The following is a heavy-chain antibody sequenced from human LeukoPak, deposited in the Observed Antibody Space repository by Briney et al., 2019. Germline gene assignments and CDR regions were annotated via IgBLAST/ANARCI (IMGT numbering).Heavy chain of an antibody. J-gene: IGHJ6*02. CDR1: GGSFSGYY. CDR3: ARGPDMTTVTPTNYYYFAMDV. D-gene: IGHD4-17*01. CDR2: INDSGST. Sequence: SETLSLTCAVYGGSFSGYYWSWIRQPPGKGLDWIGEINDSGSTNYNPSLKSRVTISVDTSKNQFSLKLSSVTAADTAVYYCARGPDMTTVTPTNYYYFAMDVWGQGTPFTVS. V-gene: IGHV4-34*01.